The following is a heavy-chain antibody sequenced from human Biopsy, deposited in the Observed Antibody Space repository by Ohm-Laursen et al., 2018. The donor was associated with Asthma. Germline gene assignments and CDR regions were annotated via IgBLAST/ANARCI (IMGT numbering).Heavy chain of an antibody. CDR2: ISYDGNHK. CDR1: GFMFRSFG. CDR3: AKRRGYSGHDNDY. V-gene: IGHV3-30*18. J-gene: IGHJ4*02. Sequence: RSLRLSCTASGFMFRSFGMHWVRQAPGKGLEWVAVISYDGNHKFYEDSVKGRFTISRDNSKNTLYLQMNSLRTEDTAVYYCAKRRGYSGHDNDYWGQGTRVTVSS. D-gene: IGHD5-12*01.